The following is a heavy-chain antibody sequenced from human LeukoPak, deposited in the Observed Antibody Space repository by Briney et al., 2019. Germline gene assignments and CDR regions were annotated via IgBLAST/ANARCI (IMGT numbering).Heavy chain of an antibody. CDR2: IYPGDSGT. CDR3: ARGTGTTPHLDY. V-gene: IGHV5-51*01. CDR1: GYRFTTYW. J-gene: IGHJ4*02. D-gene: IGHD1-1*01. Sequence: GDSLKISCKGSGYRFTTYWIGWVRQMPGKGLEWMGTIYPGDSGTRYSPSFQGQVTISADKSITTAYLQWTSLKASDTAMYYCARGTGTTPHLDYWGQGTLVTVSS.